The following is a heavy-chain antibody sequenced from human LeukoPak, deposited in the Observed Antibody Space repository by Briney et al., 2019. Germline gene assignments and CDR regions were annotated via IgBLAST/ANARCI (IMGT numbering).Heavy chain of an antibody. Sequence: PGGSLRLSCAASGFTFSSYEMNWVRQAPGKGLEWVSYISSSGSTIYYADSVKGRFTIPRDNAKNSLYLQMNSLGAEDTAVYYCARDLIGFGELLYGPDAFDIWGQGTMVTVSS. CDR3: ARDLIGFGELLYGPDAFDI. D-gene: IGHD3-10*01. CDR2: ISSSGSTI. V-gene: IGHV3-48*03. J-gene: IGHJ3*02. CDR1: GFTFSSYE.